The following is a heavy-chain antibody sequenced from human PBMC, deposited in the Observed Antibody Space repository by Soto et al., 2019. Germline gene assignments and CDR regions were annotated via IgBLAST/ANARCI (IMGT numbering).Heavy chain of an antibody. V-gene: IGHV4-4*07. D-gene: IGHD2-15*01. CDR3: ARTLKGYCGGGTCYWFDY. CDR1: GGSISNFF. Sequence: SETLSLTCSVSGGSISNFFWSWMRQPAGKGLEWIGRIYGSGTTIYNPSLKSRVTMSVDTSKNQFSLKLTSVTAADTALYYCARTLKGYCGGGTCYWFDYWGQGARVTVSS. J-gene: IGHJ4*02. CDR2: IYGSGTT.